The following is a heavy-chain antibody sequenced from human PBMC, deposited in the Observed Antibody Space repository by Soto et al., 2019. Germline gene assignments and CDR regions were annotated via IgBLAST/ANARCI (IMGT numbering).Heavy chain of an antibody. CDR2: MNPNSGIT. V-gene: IGHV1-8*01. CDR1: GYTFTSYD. Sequence: ASVKVSCKASGYTFTSYDINWVRQATGQGLEWMGCMNPNSGITDYAQKFQGRVAMTRDTSISTAYMELSSLRSEDTAVYYCARRALVDVWGQGTTVTVSS. J-gene: IGHJ6*02. CDR3: ARRALVDV.